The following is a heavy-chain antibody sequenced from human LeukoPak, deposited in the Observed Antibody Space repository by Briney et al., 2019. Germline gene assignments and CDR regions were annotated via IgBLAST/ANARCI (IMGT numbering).Heavy chain of an antibody. J-gene: IGHJ3*02. Sequence: ASVKVSCKASGYTFTSYSMHWVRQAPGQGLEWMGVINPSGGSTSFAQKFQGRVTMTRDTSTNTVYMELSGLRSEDTAVYYCARDGHKYSVSYLDAFDIWGQGTMVTVSS. D-gene: IGHD1-26*01. CDR2: INPSGGST. V-gene: IGHV1-46*01. CDR3: ARDGHKYSVSYLDAFDI. CDR1: GYTFTSYS.